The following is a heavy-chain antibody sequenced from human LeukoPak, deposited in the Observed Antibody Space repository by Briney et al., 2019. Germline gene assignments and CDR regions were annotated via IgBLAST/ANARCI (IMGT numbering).Heavy chain of an antibody. V-gene: IGHV1-46*01. J-gene: IGHJ6*02. CDR2: LNPSGGST. Sequence: SVXVSCKASGYTVTSYYMHWVRQAPGQGLEWMGILNPSGGSTSYAQKFQGRATLTRATSTSTVYMELSSLRSEDTAVYYCASVYNYGMDVWGQGTTVIVSS. CDR3: ASVYNYGMDV. CDR1: GYTVTSYY.